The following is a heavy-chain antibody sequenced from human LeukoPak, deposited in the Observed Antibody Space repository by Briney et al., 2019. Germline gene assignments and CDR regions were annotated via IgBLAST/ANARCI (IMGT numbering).Heavy chain of an antibody. Sequence: SETLSLTCTVSGGSISSSSYYWSWIRQPPGKGLEWIGEINHSGSTNYNPSLKSRVTISVDASKNQFSLQLSSVSAADTAVYYCARTSSGPNWFDPWGQGTLVTVSS. CDR2: INHSGST. J-gene: IGHJ5*02. D-gene: IGHD3-22*01. CDR1: GGSISSSSYY. CDR3: ARTSSGPNWFDP. V-gene: IGHV4-39*01.